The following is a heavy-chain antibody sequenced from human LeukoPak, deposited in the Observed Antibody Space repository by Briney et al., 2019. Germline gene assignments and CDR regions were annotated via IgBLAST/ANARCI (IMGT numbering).Heavy chain of an antibody. J-gene: IGHJ4*02. Sequence: GSLRLSCADSGFTFSSHWVHWVRQAPGKGLVWVSRIKYDASSTSYADSVKGRFTISRDNAKNTLYLQMNSLRAEDTAVYYCARGATYAYYQDYWGQGTLVTVSS. V-gene: IGHV3-74*01. D-gene: IGHD1-26*01. CDR1: GFTFSSHW. CDR3: ARGATYAYYQDY. CDR2: IKYDASST.